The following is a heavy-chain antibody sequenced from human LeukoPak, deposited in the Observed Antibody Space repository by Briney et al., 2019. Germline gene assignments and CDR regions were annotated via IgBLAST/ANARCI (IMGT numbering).Heavy chain of an antibody. V-gene: IGHV3-64*01. J-gene: IGHJ6*03. Sequence: QAGGSLRLSCAASGFTFSSYAMHWVRQAPGKGLEYASAISSNGGSTYYANSVKGRFTISRDNSKNTLYLQMNSLRAEDTAVYYCARDPTVTSPGTAYYYYYYMDVWGKGTTVTVSS. CDR1: GFTFSSYA. CDR2: ISSNGGST. CDR3: ARDPTVTSPGTAYYYYYYMDV. D-gene: IGHD4-17*01.